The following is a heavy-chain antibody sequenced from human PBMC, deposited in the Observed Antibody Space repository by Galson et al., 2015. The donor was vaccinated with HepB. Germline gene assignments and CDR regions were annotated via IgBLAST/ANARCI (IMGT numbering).Heavy chain of an antibody. Sequence: SLRLSCAASGFAFSRHGMHWVRQAPGKGLEWVAVISYDGSNQYYADSVKGRFTISRDNSKNTLYLQMTSLGAEDTAVYYCAKLVGGSESDQYQPSGYWGQGTLVTVSS. CDR3: AKLVGGSESDQYQPSGY. CDR1: GFAFSRHG. D-gene: IGHD3-10*01. V-gene: IGHV3-30*18. CDR2: ISYDGSNQ. J-gene: IGHJ4*02.